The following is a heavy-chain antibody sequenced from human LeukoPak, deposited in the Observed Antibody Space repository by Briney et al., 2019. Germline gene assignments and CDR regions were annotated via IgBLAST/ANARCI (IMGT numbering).Heavy chain of an antibody. D-gene: IGHD6-13*01. Sequence: SETLSLTCAAYGGSFSGYYWSWIRQPPGKGLEWIGEINHSGSTNYNPSLKSRVTISVDTSKNQFSLKLSSVTAADTAVYYCARYSSSWPTRYNWFDPWGQGTLVTVSS. CDR3: ARYSSSWPTRYNWFDP. CDR2: INHSGST. J-gene: IGHJ5*02. V-gene: IGHV4-34*01. CDR1: GGSFSGYY.